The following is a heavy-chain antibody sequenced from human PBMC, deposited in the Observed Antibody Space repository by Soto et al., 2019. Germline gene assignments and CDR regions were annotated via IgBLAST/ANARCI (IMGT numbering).Heavy chain of an antibody. Sequence: QVQLVESGGGVVQPGRSLRLSCAASGFTFSSYAMHWVRQAPGKGLEWVAVISYDGSNKYYADSVKGRFTISRDNSKNTLYLQMNSLRAEDTAVYYCARDKLIGGPKYYAFWSGYYAHWGQGTLVTVSS. J-gene: IGHJ4*02. CDR1: GFTFSSYA. CDR2: ISYDGSNK. D-gene: IGHD3-3*01. CDR3: ARDKLIGGPKYYAFWSGYYAH. V-gene: IGHV3-30-3*01.